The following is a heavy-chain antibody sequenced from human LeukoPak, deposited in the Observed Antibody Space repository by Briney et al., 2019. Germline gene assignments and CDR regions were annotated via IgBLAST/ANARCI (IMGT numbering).Heavy chain of an antibody. CDR3: ARAAEAAAGRKPYSY. CDR1: GYSFTSYW. CDR2: IYPGDSDT. Sequence: GESLKISCKGSGYSFTSYWIGWVRQMPGKGLEWMGIIYPGDSDTRYSPSFQGQVTISVDKSISTAYLQWSSLKASDTAMYYCARAAEAAAGRKPYSYWGQGTLVTVSS. D-gene: IGHD6-13*01. V-gene: IGHV5-51*01. J-gene: IGHJ4*02.